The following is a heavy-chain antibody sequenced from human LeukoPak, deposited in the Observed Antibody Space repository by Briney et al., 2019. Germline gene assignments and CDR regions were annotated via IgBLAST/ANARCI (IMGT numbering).Heavy chain of an antibody. CDR2: IYYRGST. D-gene: IGHD2-8*01. Sequence: SETLSLTCTVSGVSISNKYWSWIRQPPGKGLEGIGYIYYRGSTNYNPSLKSRVTISVDTSKNQFSLKLSSVTAADTAVYYCARARQCTNGVCLLFDYWGQGTLVTVSS. CDR3: ARARQCTNGVCLLFDY. CDR1: GVSISNKY. J-gene: IGHJ4*02. V-gene: IGHV4-59*01.